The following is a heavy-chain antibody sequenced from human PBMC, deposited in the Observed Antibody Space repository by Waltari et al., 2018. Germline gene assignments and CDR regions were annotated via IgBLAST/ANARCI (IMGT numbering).Heavy chain of an antibody. CDR3: ARDGLTSAAGFDY. V-gene: IGHV4-39*07. J-gene: IGHJ4*02. Sequence: QLQLQESGPGLVKPSETLSLTCTVSGGSISSSSYYWGWIRQPPGKGLEWIGRTYYSGSPDYNPSLKSRVTISVDTSKNQFSLKLSSVTAADTAVYYCARDGLTSAAGFDYWGQGTLVTVSS. D-gene: IGHD6-13*01. CDR1: GGSISSSSYY. CDR2: TYYSGSP.